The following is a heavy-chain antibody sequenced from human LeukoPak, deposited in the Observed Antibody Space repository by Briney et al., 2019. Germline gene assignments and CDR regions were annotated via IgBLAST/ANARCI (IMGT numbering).Heavy chain of an antibody. CDR2: ISGSGGST. CDR1: GFTFSSYE. CDR3: AKDTGDAFDI. Sequence: QTGGSLRLSCAASGFTFSSYEMNWVRQAPGKGLEWVSAISGSGGSTYYADSVKGRFTISRGNSKNTLYLQMNSLRAEDTAVYYCAKDTGDAFDIWGQGTMVTVSS. V-gene: IGHV3-23*01. J-gene: IGHJ3*02. D-gene: IGHD2-8*02.